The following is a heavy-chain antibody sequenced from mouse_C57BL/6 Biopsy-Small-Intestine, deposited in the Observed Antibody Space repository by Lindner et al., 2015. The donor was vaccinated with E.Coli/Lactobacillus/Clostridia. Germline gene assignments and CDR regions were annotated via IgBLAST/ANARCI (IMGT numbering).Heavy chain of an antibody. CDR3: ARGLAVTTFDY. CDR1: GYTFINYN. Sequence: SVKVSCKASGYTFINYNIAWVRRAPGQGLEWVGWVSPYNGDTAYAQNFQDRVTMTADASTTTAYMELKSLRFDDTAVYYCARGLAVTTFDYWGQGALVTVSS. CDR2: VSPYNGDT. V-gene: IGHV1-20*01. D-gene: IGHD2-12*01. J-gene: IGHJ4*01.